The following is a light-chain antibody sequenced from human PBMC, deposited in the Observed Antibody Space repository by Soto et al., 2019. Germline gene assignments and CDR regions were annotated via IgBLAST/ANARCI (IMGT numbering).Light chain of an antibody. CDR1: SSDVGGYSR. J-gene: IGLJ1*01. CDR2: EVS. V-gene: IGLV2-14*01. Sequence: QSVLTQPASVSGSPGQSITISCTGTSSDVGGYSRVSWYQHHPGKAPKLMIYEVSDRPSGVSNRFSGSKSGNTASLTISGLQAEDEAYYYCNSYTSSNTRVFGTGTKVTVL. CDR3: NSYTSSNTRV.